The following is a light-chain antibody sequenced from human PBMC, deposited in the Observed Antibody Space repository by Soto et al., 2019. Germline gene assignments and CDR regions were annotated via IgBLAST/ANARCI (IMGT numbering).Light chain of an antibody. CDR2: GAS. J-gene: IGKJ1*01. V-gene: IGKV3-20*01. Sequence: EIVLTQSPGTLSLSPGERATLSCRASQSVNSNYLAWYRRKPGQAPSLLIYGASTRATDIPGRFSGSGSGTDFTLTITRLEPEDFAVYYCQQYGSSPPTFGQGTKVEIK. CDR1: QSVNSNY. CDR3: QQYGSSPPT.